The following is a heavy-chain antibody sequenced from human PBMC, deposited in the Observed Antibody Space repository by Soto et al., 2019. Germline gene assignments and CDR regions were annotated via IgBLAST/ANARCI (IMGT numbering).Heavy chain of an antibody. CDR3: ARGRVVVPAAVMFNCLDP. D-gene: IGHD2-2*01. CDR1: GAPITCGDYS. J-gene: IGHJ5*02. CDR2: IFHGGST. Sequence: SETLSLTCAISGAPITCGDYSWNWIRQPPGKVLEWIGYIFHGGSTYYNPSLRSRVTISVDRSRTQFSLEMSSVTAADTAVYYCARGRVVVPAAVMFNCLDPWGQGALVTVSS. V-gene: IGHV4-30-2*01.